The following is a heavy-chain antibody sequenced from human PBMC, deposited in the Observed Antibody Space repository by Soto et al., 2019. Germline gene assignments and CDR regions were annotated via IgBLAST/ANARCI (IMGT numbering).Heavy chain of an antibody. Sequence: PSETLSLTCAVYGGSFSGYYWSWIRQPPGKGLEWIGEINHSGSTNYNPSLKSRVTISVDTSKNQFSLKLSSVTAADTAVYYCARGRGYSSGLYFDYWGQGTLVTVSS. CDR2: INHSGST. V-gene: IGHV4-34*01. CDR1: GGSFSGYY. D-gene: IGHD3-22*01. CDR3: ARGRGYSSGLYFDY. J-gene: IGHJ4*02.